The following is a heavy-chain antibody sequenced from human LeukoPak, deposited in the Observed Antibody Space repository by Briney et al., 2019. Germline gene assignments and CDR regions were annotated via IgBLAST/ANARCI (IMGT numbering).Heavy chain of an antibody. CDR2: ISSSGSTI. CDR3: ARAMATIIFDY. J-gene: IGHJ4*02. CDR1: GFTFSDYY. Sequence: GGSLRLSCAASGFTFSDYYMSWIRQAPGKGLEWVSYISSSGSTIYYADSVKGRFTISRDNAKNSLYLQMNGLRAEDTAVYYCARAMATIIFDYWGQGTLVTVSS. V-gene: IGHV3-11*01. D-gene: IGHD5-24*01.